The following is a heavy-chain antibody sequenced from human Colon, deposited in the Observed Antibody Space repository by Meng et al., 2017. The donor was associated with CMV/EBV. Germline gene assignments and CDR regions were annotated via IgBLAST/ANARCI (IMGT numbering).Heavy chain of an antibody. V-gene: IGHV3-72*01. Sequence: GESLKISCAASGFTFSSYEMNWVRRAPGKGLQWLGRTLNKYNSYTTEYAASVKGRFTISRDDSRNLLYLQLSSLKTEDTAVYYCTRGYSGIDIYAFDIWGQGTLVTVSS. CDR3: TRGYSGIDIYAFDI. CDR1: GFTFSSYE. CDR2: TLNKYNSYTT. D-gene: IGHD1-26*01. J-gene: IGHJ3*02.